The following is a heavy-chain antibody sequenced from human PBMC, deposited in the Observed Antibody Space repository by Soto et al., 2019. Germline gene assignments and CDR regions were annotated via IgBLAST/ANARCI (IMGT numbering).Heavy chain of an antibody. CDR1: GGSICGYY. J-gene: IGHJ6*02. CDR2: MYNTGST. D-gene: IGHD2-21*02. CDR3: ARDLWGYCGTDCYPLDV. V-gene: IGHV4-59*01. Sequence: PSDTLSLTCTVTGGSICGYYWSWIRQPPGKGLEWIGYMYNTGSTVYNPSFKSRVTISVDTSKNQFSLKLNSVTAADTAVYYCARDLWGYCGTDCYPLDVWGQGTTVTVS.